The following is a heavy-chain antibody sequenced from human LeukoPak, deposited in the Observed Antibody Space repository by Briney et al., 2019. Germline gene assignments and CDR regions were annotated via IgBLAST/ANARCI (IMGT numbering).Heavy chain of an antibody. D-gene: IGHD5-18*01. CDR1: GDGVSSNSAA. CDR2: TYYRSKWYN. CDR3: ARGYGYYFDY. Sequence: SQSFSLTSPISGDGVSSNSAAWNWIRQSPSRRLESPGRTYYRSKWYNDYAVSVKSRITINPDTSKNHYTLQLNSVTPEDTAVYYCARGYGYYFDYWGQGTLVTVSS. V-gene: IGHV6-1*01. J-gene: IGHJ4*02.